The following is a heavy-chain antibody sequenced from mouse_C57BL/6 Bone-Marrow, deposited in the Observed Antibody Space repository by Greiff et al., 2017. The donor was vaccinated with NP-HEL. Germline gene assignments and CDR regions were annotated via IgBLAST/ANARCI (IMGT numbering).Heavy chain of an antibody. Sequence: EVQLVESGGGLVKPGASLKLSCAASGFTFSDYGMHWVRQAPEKGLEWVAYISSGSSTSYYEDTVKGRCTLSRDNAKNTLFVHMTSLRSEDTAMYYCASELGRLYAMDYWGQGTSVTVSS. CDR3: ASELGRLYAMDY. V-gene: IGHV5-17*01. CDR2: ISSGSSTS. D-gene: IGHD4-1*01. J-gene: IGHJ4*01. CDR1: GFTFSDYG.